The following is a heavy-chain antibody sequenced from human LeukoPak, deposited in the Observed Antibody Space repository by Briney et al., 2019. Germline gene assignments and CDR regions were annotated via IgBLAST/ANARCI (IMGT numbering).Heavy chain of an antibody. CDR3: ARRHDY. CDR1: GFDVNDNF. V-gene: IGHV3-53*01. CDR2: IYASGGT. J-gene: IGHJ4*02. Sequence: PGGSLRLSCVASGFDVNDNFMIWVRQAPGQGLEWVSIIYASGGTYHAESVKGRFNAFRDTSENTIFLQMNNLRADDTAVYYCARRHDYWGQGTLVTVSS.